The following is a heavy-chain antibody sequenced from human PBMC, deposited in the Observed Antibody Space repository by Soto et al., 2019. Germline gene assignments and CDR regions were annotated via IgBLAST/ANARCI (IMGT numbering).Heavy chain of an antibody. CDR2: ISSSSSYI. D-gene: IGHD3-9*01. CDR3: ARVQRVGRYDILTAHRGGMDV. CDR1: GFTFSSYS. Sequence: GGSLRLSCAASGFTFSSYSMNWVRQAPGKGLEWISSISSSSSYIYYADSVKGRFTISRDNAKNSLYLQMNSLRAEDTAVYYCARVQRVGRYDILTAHRGGMDVWGQGTTVTVSS. J-gene: IGHJ6*02. V-gene: IGHV3-21*01.